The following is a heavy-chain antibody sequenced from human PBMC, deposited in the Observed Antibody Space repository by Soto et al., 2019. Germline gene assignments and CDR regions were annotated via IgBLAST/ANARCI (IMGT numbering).Heavy chain of an antibody. V-gene: IGHV2-5*02. CDR3: VRNWRYYGGGYFYGMDA. J-gene: IGHJ6*02. CDR1: GFSLNTGGVG. CDR2: IYWDDDE. D-gene: IGHD3-10*01. Sequence: ITLKESGPTLVKPTQTLTLTCTFSGFSLNTGGVGVGWVRQPRGKAMEWLALIYWDDDERYRPSLRSRPNINKDSIKNQVVLTMTNMDPEDTATYYCVRNWRYYGGGYFYGMDAWGQGTTVTV.